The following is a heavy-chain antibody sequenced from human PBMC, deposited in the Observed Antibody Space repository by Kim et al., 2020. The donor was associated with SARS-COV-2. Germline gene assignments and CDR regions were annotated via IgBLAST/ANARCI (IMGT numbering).Heavy chain of an antibody. Sequence: KGRFTISRDNAKNSLYLQMNSLRAEDTAVYYCASSISQGSGYFDLYAFDIWGQGTMVTVSS. CDR3: ASSISQGSGYFDLYAFDI. D-gene: IGHD3-22*01. V-gene: IGHV3-11*06. J-gene: IGHJ3*02.